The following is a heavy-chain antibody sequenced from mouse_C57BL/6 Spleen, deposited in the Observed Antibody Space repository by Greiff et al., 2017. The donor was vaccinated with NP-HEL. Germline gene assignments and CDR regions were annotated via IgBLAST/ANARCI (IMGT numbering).Heavy chain of an antibody. V-gene: IGHV1-64*01. D-gene: IGHD3-3*01. Sequence: VQLQQPGAELVKPGASVKLSCKASGYTFTSYWMHWVKQRPGQGLEWIGMIHPNSGSTNYNEKFKSKATLTVDKSSSTAYMQLSSLTSEDSAVYDCAREGTEDAMDYWGQGTSVTVSS. J-gene: IGHJ4*01. CDR3: AREGTEDAMDY. CDR2: IHPNSGST. CDR1: GYTFTSYW.